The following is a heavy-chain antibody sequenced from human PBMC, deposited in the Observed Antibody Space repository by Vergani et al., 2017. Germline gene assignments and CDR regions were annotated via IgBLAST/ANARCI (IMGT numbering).Heavy chain of an antibody. CDR3: ERDEVSSSPDEYYYYGMDV. Sequence: EVQLVESGGGLVQPGGSLRLSCAASGFTVSSNYMSWVRQAPGKGLEWVSVIYSGGSTYYADSVKGRFTISRYNSKNTLYLQMNSLRAEDTAVYYCERDEVSSSPDEYYYYGMDVWGQGTTVTVSS. CDR1: GFTVSSNY. V-gene: IGHV3-66*02. J-gene: IGHJ6*02. CDR2: IYSGGST. D-gene: IGHD6-6*01.